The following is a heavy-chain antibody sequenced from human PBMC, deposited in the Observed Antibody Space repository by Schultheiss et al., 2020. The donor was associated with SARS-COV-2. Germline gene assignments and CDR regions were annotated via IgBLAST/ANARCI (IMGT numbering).Heavy chain of an antibody. CDR3: ARGGQGQLVRWRGYYYMDV. J-gene: IGHJ6*03. V-gene: IGHV4-59*12. CDR1: GGSISSYY. D-gene: IGHD6-6*01. CDR2: MYNSGST. Sequence: SETLSLTCTVSGGSISSYYWSWIRQPPGKGLEWIGYMYNSGSTNYNPSLKSRVTISVDTPKNQFSLKLSSVTAADTAVYYCARGGQGQLVRWRGYYYMDVWGKGTTVTVSS.